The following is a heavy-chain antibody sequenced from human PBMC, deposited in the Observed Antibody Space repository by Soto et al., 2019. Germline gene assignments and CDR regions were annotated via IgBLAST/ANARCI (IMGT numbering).Heavy chain of an antibody. Sequence: PSETLSLTCTVSGGSISSGDYYWSWIRQPPGKGLEWIGYIYYSGSTYYNPSLKSRVTISVDTSKNQFSLKLSSVTAADTAVYFCARDHPGRDGYIFNAFDIWGQGTMVTVSS. CDR1: GGSISSGDYY. CDR3: ARDHPGRDGYIFNAFDI. V-gene: IGHV4-30-4*01. D-gene: IGHD5-12*01. CDR2: IYYSGST. J-gene: IGHJ3*02.